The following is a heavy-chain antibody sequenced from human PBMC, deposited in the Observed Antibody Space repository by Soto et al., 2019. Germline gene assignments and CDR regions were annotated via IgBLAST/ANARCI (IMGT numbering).Heavy chain of an antibody. CDR2: INSDGSSR. J-gene: IGHJ6*02. CDR1: GFIFSSYW. D-gene: IGHD5-18*01. V-gene: IGHV3-74*01. CDR3: ARGSGYSYGYDYYGMDV. Sequence: PGGSLRLSCAASGFIFSSYWMHWVRQAPGKGLVWVSRINSDGSSRSYADSVKGRFTISRDNAKLYLQMNSLRAEDTAVYYCARGSGYSYGYDYYGMDVWGQGTTVTVSS.